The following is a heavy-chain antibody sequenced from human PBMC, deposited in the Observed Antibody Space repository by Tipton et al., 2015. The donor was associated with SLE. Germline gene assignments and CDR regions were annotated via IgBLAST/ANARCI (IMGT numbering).Heavy chain of an antibody. CDR1: GYTFTHYW. V-gene: IGHV5-51*03. D-gene: IGHD3-3*01. CDR3: VRPSNYEIDY. CDR2: IYPIDSDT. J-gene: IGHJ4*02. Sequence: QSGPEVKKPGESLKISCKGSGYTFTHYWIGWARQMPGKGLEWMGIIYPIDSDTRYSPSFQGQVTISADKSISTAYLQWGSLKASDTAMYYCVRPSNYEIDYWGQGTLVTVSS.